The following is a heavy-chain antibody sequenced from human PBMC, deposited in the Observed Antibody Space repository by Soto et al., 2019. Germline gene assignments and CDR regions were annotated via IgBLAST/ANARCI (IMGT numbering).Heavy chain of an antibody. CDR3: APSDSGGFDY. J-gene: IGHJ4*02. V-gene: IGHV1-46*03. CDR1: GYTFTSYY. CDR2: INPSGGST. Sequence: ASVKVSCKASGYTFTSYYMHWPRRAPGQGLEWMGIINPSGGSTSYAQKFQGRVTMTRDTSTSTVYMELSSLRSEDTAVYYCAPSDSGGFDYWGQGTLVTVSS. D-gene: IGHD1-26*01.